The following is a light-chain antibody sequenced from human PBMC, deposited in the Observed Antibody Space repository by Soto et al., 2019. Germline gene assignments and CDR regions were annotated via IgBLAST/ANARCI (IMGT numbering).Light chain of an antibody. V-gene: IGLV2-18*02. CDR2: EVS. Sequence: QSALTQPPSVSGSPGQSVTISCTGTSSDVGSYNRVSWYQQPPGTAPKLIIYEVSTRPSGVPDRFFGSKSGNTASLTISGLQSEYEADYYCSSFTSSNTWVFGGGTKLTVL. CDR1: SSDVGSYNR. J-gene: IGLJ3*02. CDR3: SSFTSSNTWV.